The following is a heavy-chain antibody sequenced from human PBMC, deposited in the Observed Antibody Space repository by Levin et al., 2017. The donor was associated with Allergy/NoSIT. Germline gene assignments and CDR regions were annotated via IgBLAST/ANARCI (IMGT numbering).Heavy chain of an antibody. J-gene: IGHJ4*02. V-gene: IGHV3-30*18. Sequence: LSLTCAASGFTFSSYGMHWVRQAPGKGLEWVAVISYDGSNKYYADSVKGRFTISRDNSKNTLYLQMNSLRAEDTAVYYCAKDGGVDGYNVDFDYWGQGTLVTVSS. CDR1: GFTFSSYG. CDR3: AKDGGVDGYNVDFDY. CDR2: ISYDGSNK. D-gene: IGHD5-24*01.